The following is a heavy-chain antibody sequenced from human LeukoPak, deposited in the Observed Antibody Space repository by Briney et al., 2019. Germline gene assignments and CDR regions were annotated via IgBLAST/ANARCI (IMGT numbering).Heavy chain of an antibody. CDR1: GYTFTSYG. CDR2: ISAYNGNT. V-gene: IGHV1-18*01. D-gene: IGHD3-22*01. Sequence: ASVKVSCKASGYTFTSYGISWVRQAPGQRLEWMGWISAYNGNTNYAQKLQGRVTMTTDTSTSTAYMELRSLRSDDTAVYYCARVSGTYYYDSSGYPRGYYYYYYMDVWGKGTTVTVSS. J-gene: IGHJ6*03. CDR3: ARVSGTYYYDSSGYPRGYYYYYYMDV.